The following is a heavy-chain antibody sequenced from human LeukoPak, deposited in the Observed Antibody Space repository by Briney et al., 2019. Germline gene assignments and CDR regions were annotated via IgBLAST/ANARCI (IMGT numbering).Heavy chain of an antibody. J-gene: IGHJ4*02. D-gene: IGHD3-10*01. CDR2: ISGSGGST. V-gene: IGHV3-23*01. CDR3: AKDRPSMVRGVIGGYRDFDY. Sequence: PGGSLRLSCAASGFTFSSFAMSWVRQPPGKGLEWVSAISGSGGSTYHADSVKGRFTISRDNSKNTLYLQMNSLRAEDTAVYYCAKDRPSMVRGVIGGYRDFDYWGQGTLVTVSS. CDR1: GFTFSSFA.